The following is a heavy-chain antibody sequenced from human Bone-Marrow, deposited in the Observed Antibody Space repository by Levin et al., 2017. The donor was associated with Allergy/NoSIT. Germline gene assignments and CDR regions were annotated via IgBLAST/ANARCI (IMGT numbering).Heavy chain of an antibody. CDR1: GYTFTSYD. D-gene: IGHD1-20*01. V-gene: IGHV1-8*01. CDR3: ARALPGITGNAFDI. CDR2: MNPNSGNT. J-gene: IGHJ3*02. Sequence: ASVKVSCKASGYTFTSYDINWVRQATGQGLEWMGWMNPNSGNTGYAQKFQGRVTMTRNTSISTAYMELSSLRSEDTAVYYCARALPGITGNAFDIWGQGTMVTVSS.